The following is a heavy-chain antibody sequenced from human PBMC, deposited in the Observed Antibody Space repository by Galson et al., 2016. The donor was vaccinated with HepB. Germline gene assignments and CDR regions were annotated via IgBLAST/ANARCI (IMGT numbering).Heavy chain of an antibody. V-gene: IGHV4-61*01. J-gene: IGHJ6*02. CDR1: GESVINDRYY. D-gene: IGHD2-15*01. CDR2: IDYSGST. Sequence: SETLSLTCIVSGESVINDRYYWTWIRLPPGKGLEWIGCIDYSGSTNYSPSPKSRVTMSLDASENEVSLRLSSVTAADTAIYYCARGRRTICNGSICYKDSYYYAMDVWGQGTTVTVSS. CDR3: ARGRRTICNGSICYKDSYYYAMDV.